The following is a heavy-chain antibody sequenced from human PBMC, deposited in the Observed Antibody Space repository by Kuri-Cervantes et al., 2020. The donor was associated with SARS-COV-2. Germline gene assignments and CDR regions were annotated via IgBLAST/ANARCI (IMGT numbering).Heavy chain of an antibody. CDR1: GGTLRNYA. CDR3: ARVPKIGHCSSTSCSAHAFDI. J-gene: IGHJ3*02. Sequence: ASVKVSCKASGGTLRNYAISWVRQAPGQGLEWMGWINPNSGGTNYAQKFQGRVTMTRDTSISTAYMELSRLRSDDTAVYYCARVPKIGHCSSTSCSAHAFDIWGQGTMVTVSS. CDR2: INPNSGGT. D-gene: IGHD2-2*01. V-gene: IGHV1-2*02.